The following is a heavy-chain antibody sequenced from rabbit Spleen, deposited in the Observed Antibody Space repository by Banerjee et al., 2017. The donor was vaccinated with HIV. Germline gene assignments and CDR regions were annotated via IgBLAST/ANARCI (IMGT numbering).Heavy chain of an antibody. J-gene: IGHJ4*01. CDR1: GFSFSSSYY. CDR2: INTATGKA. CDR3: ARDLVGVIGWNFNL. Sequence: QSLEESGGDLVKPGASLTLTCTASGFSFSSSYYMCWVRQAPGKGLEWIACINTATGKAVYASWAKGRFTISKTSSNTVTLQMTSLTAADTATCFCARDLVGVIGWNFNLWGPGTLVTVS. D-gene: IGHD1-1*01. V-gene: IGHV1S40*01.